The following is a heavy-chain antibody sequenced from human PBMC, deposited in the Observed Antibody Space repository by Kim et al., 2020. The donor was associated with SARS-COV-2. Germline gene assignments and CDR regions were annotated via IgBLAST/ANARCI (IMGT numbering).Heavy chain of an antibody. D-gene: IGHD3-10*01. J-gene: IGHJ4*02. CDR3: ARVFYYGSGSYYYFGY. V-gene: IGHV3-21*01. Sequence: SVKARFNISRDNAKNSLYLQMNSLRAEDTAVYYCARVFYYGSGSYYYFGYWGQGTLVTVSS.